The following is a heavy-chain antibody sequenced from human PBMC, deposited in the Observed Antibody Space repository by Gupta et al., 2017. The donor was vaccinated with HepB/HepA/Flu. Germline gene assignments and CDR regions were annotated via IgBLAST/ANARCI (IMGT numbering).Heavy chain of an antibody. Sequence: EGQLLESGGGLVQPGGSLRLSCAASGFPFRSYAMNWVRQAPGQGLEWVSAISGSGGSTYYADSVKGRFTISRDNSENTLYLQVNSLRVEDTAVYYCAKSKGYYFYYGMDVWGQGTMVTVSS. CDR1: GFPFRSYA. J-gene: IGHJ6*02. CDR2: ISGSGGST. CDR3: AKSKGYYFYYGMDV. V-gene: IGHV3-23*01.